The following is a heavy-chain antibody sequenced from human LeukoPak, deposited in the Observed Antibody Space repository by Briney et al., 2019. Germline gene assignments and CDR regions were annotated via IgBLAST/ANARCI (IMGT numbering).Heavy chain of an antibody. CDR2: IFTDGSTT. J-gene: IGHJ4*01. D-gene: IGHD2-21*02. Sequence: GGSLRLSCVASEFNFFSYGMQWARQAPGKGLVWVSRIFTDGSTTSYADSVKGRFTISRDNAKNTLYLQMNSLRAEDTAVYYCARELPREVTLDYWGQGTLVTVSP. V-gene: IGHV3-74*01. CDR3: ARELPREVTLDY. CDR1: EFNFFSYG.